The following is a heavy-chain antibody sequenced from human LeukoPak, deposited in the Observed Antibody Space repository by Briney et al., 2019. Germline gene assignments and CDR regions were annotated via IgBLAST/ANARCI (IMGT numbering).Heavy chain of an antibody. V-gene: IGHV1-2*02. Sequence: AASVTVSCKASGYTFTVYYMHWVRQAPGQGLEWMGWINPNSGGTNYAQKFQGRVTMTRDTSISTAYMELSRLRSDDTAVYYCARLYYGSGSPFDYWGQGTLVTVSS. CDR2: INPNSGGT. J-gene: IGHJ4*02. CDR3: ARLYYGSGSPFDY. CDR1: GYTFTVYY. D-gene: IGHD3-10*01.